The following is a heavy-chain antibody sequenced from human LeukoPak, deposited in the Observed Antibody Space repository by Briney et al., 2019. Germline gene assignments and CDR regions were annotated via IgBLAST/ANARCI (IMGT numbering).Heavy chain of an antibody. V-gene: IGHV3-23*01. Sequence: GGSLRLSCAASGFTFSSYAMSWVRQAPGKGLEWISAISGSGGSTYYADSVKGRFTISRDNSKYTLYLQMNSLRAEDTAVYYCAKGQWLKPYDYYYMDVWGKGTTVTVSS. D-gene: IGHD6-19*01. CDR2: ISGSGGST. CDR1: GFTFSSYA. CDR3: AKGQWLKPYDYYYMDV. J-gene: IGHJ6*03.